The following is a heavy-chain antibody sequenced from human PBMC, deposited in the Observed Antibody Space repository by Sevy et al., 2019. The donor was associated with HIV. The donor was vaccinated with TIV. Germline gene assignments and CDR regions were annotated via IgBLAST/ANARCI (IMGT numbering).Heavy chain of an antibody. CDR3: TTDHRRDVIVEVPFEY. CDR2: IRSKTGGGTT. D-gene: IGHD3-22*01. CDR1: GFSFSNAW. Sequence: GGSLRLSCAASGFSFSNAWMSWVRQAPGKGLEWVGRIRSKTGGGTTDFAAFAKGKFTISRDDSKDTLYLQMNSLKTEDTAVYYCTTDHRRDVIVEVPFEYWGQGTLVTVSS. V-gene: IGHV3-15*01. J-gene: IGHJ4*02.